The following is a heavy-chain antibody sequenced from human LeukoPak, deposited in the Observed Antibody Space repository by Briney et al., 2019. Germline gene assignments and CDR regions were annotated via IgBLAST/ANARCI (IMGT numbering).Heavy chain of an antibody. D-gene: IGHD5-12*01. V-gene: IGHV4-39*01. CDR2: IYYSGST. CDR3: ASTATRRAKALDI. J-gene: IGHJ3*02. Sequence: SETLSLTCTVSGGSISSSSYYWGWIRQPPGKGLEWIGSIYYSGSTYYNPSLKSRVTISVDTSKNQFSLKLSSVTAADTAVYYCASTATRRAKALDIWGQGTMVTVSS. CDR1: GGSISSSSYY.